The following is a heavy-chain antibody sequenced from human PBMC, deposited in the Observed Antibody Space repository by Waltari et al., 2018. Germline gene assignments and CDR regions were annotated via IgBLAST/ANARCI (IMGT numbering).Heavy chain of an antibody. J-gene: IGHJ4*02. Sequence: QVQLVQSGAEVKKPGSSVKVSCKASGGTFSSYAIRWVRQAPGQGLEWMGRIIPIFGTANYARKFQGRVTITADESTSTAYMELSSLRSEDTAVYYCAALDYDILTGYYVDYWGQGTLVTVSS. CDR1: GGTFSSYA. D-gene: IGHD3-9*01. CDR3: AALDYDILTGYYVDY. V-gene: IGHV1-69*15. CDR2: IIPIFGTA.